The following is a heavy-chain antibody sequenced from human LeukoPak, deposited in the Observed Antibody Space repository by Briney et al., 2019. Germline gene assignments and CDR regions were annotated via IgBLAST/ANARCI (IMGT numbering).Heavy chain of an antibody. J-gene: IGHJ4*02. Sequence: RPGGSLRLSCAASGFTVSSNYMSWVRQAPGRGLEWVSVIYSGGSTYYADSVKGRFTISRDNSKNPLFLQMNSLRAGDTAVYYCARGTVTMVDYWGQGTLVTVSS. CDR3: ARGTVTMVDY. V-gene: IGHV3-66*01. CDR1: GFTVSSNY. CDR2: IYSGGST. D-gene: IGHD3-10*01.